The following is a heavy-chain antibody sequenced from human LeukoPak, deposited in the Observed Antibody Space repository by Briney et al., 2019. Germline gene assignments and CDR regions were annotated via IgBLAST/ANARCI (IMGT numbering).Heavy chain of an antibody. D-gene: IGHD5-24*01. CDR2: INHSRST. CDR1: GGSISGFY. CDR3: ARRETWLQFRCPFDF. Sequence: SETLSLTCAVSGGSISGFYWSWVRQAPGKGLEWVAEINHSRSTNYNPSLESRVSVSIDTSRKQFTLNLTSVTAADTAVCYCARRETWLQFRCPFDFWGQGTLVTVSS. J-gene: IGHJ4*02. V-gene: IGHV4-34*01.